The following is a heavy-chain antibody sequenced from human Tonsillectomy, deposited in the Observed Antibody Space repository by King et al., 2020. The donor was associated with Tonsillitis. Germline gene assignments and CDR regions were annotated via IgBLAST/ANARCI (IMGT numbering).Heavy chain of an antibody. Sequence: VQLVESGGGLVQPGGSLRLSCAASGFTFSSYSMNWVRQAPGKGLEWVSYISSSSSTIYYADSVKGRFTISRDNAKNSLYLQMNGLRDEDTAVYYCARNGALDLWFGEYNWFDPWGQGTLVTVSS. CDR1: GFTFSSYS. V-gene: IGHV3-48*02. D-gene: IGHD3-10*01. J-gene: IGHJ5*02. CDR3: ARNGALDLWFGEYNWFDP. CDR2: ISSSSSTI.